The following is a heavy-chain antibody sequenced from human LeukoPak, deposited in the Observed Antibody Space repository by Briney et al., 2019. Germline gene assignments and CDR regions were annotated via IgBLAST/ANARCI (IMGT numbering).Heavy chain of an antibody. J-gene: IGHJ5*02. CDR3: VRDVYGGGTVGWLDP. D-gene: IGHD2-8*01. Sequence: GGSLRLSCAASGFILRYYGMHWLRRAPGKGPEWVAHIWNDCGKKHYSDSVRGRFTISRDNSRDTLFLQMIGLRDEDTAMYYCVRDVYGGGTVGWLDPWGQGTLVTVSS. CDR1: GFILRYYG. CDR2: IWNDCGKK. V-gene: IGHV3-33*01.